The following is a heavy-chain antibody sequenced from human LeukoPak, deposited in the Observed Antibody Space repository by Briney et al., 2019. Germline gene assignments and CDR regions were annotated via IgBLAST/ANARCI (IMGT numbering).Heavy chain of an antibody. V-gene: IGHV1-2*02. CDR1: GYTFTDYF. CDR2: INPNSGGT. D-gene: IGHD5-18*01. J-gene: IGHJ4*02. Sequence: ASVKVSCKASGYTFTDYFMHWVRQAPGQGLEWMGWINPNSGGTHYAQKFQGRVTMTRDTSISTAYMELSRLRSDDTAVYYCARDPRYSSPRGDYWRQGTLVTVSS. CDR3: ARDPRYSSPRGDY.